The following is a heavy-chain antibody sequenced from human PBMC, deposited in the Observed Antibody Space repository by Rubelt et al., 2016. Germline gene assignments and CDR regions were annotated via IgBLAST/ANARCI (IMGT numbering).Heavy chain of an antibody. J-gene: IGHJ3*02. D-gene: IGHD6-13*01. V-gene: IGHV4-39*07. CDR2: ISYSGST. CDR3: ARTINSSWYRAPDAFDI. Sequence: QLQLQESGPGLVKPSETLSLTCTVSGGSISSSSYYWGWIRQPPGKGLEWIGSISYSGSTYYNPSLKGRVTISVDTSKNQFSLKLSSVTAADTAVYYCARTINSSWYRAPDAFDIWGQGTMVTVSS. CDR1: GGSISSSSYY.